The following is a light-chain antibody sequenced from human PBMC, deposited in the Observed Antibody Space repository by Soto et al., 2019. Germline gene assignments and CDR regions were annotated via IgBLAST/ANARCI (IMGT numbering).Light chain of an antibody. CDR1: SSNIGSNY. CDR2: RNN. Sequence: QSVLTQPPSASGTPGQRVTISCSGSSSNIGSNYVYWYQQLPGTAPKLLIYRNNQRPSGVPDRFSGSKSGTSASLAISGLRSEDEADYYCAAWDDSLSGLLLVFGGGTKVTVL. CDR3: AAWDDSLSGLLLV. V-gene: IGLV1-47*01. J-gene: IGLJ3*02.